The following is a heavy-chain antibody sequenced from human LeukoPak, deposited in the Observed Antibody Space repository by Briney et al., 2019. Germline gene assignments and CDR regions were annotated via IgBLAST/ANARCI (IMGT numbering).Heavy chain of an antibody. CDR2: IYTRGST. CDR3: ARGRYRSADNCSGGDAFDI. V-gene: IGHV4-4*07. CDR1: GGSINDYY. J-gene: IGHJ3*02. Sequence: SETLSLTCTVSGGSINDYYWSWIRQPAGKGLEWIGRIYTRGSTNYNPSLKSRVTMSVDTSKNQFSLKLSSVTAADTAVYYCARGRYRSADNCSGGDAFDIWGQGTMVSVSS. D-gene: IGHD3-16*02.